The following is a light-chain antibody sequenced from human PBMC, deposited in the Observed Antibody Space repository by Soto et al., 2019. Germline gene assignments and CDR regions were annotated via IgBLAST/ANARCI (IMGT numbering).Light chain of an antibody. J-gene: IGKJ1*01. CDR3: HQYGSSRT. CDR2: WAS. CDR1: QSVLYSSNNKNY. Sequence: DIVMTQSPDSLAVSLGERATINCKSSQSVLYSSNNKNYLAWYQQKPGQPPKLLIYWASTRESGVPDRFSGSGSGTDFTLTISSLQAEDVAVYYCHQYGSSRTFGQGTKVEIK. V-gene: IGKV4-1*01.